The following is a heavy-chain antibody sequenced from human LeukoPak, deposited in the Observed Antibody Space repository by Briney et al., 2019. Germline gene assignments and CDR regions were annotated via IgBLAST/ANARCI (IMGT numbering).Heavy chain of an antibody. CDR3: ARGDYYDSSGYSRGMDV. CDR1: GGSFSGYY. Sequence: SETLSLTCAVYGGSFSGYYWSWIRQPPGKGLEWIGEINHSGSTNYNPSLKSRVTISVDRSKNQFSLKLSSVTAADTAVYYCARGDYYDSSGYSRGMDVWGQGTTVTVSS. V-gene: IGHV4-34*01. CDR2: INHSGST. D-gene: IGHD3-22*01. J-gene: IGHJ6*02.